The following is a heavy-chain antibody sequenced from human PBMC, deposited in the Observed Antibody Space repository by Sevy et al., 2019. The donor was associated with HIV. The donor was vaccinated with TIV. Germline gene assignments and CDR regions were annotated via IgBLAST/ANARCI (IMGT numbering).Heavy chain of an antibody. CDR2: FDPEDGET. V-gene: IGHV1-24*01. D-gene: IGHD3-3*01. CDR1: GYTLSKLS. CDR3: ATLDFWSDYPLYGMDV. J-gene: IGHJ6*02. Sequence: ASVKVSCMVSGYTLSKLSMHWVRQAPGKGPEWMGGFDPEDGETIYAQKFQGRVTMTEDTSTDTAYMELSSLRLEDTAVYYCATLDFWSDYPLYGMDVWGQGTTVTVSS.